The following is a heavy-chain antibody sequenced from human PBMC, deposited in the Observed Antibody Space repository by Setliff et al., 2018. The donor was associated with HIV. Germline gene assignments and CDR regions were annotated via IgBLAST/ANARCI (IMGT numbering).Heavy chain of an antibody. CDR1: GFTFGDYA. V-gene: IGHV3-49*04. D-gene: IGHD5-18*01. J-gene: IGHJ3*02. CDR3: TRDKGYAFDI. Sequence: GGSLRLSCTASGFTFGDYAMSWVRQAPGKGLEWVGFIRSKAYGGTTEYAASVKDRFTVSRDDSKSIAYLQINSLKTEDTAVYYFTRDKGYAFDIWGQGTMVTVSS. CDR2: IRSKAYGGTT.